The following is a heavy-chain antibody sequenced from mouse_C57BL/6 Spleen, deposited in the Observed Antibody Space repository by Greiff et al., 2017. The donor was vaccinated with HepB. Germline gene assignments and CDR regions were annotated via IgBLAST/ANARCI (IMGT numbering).Heavy chain of an antibody. CDR1: GFTFSSYT. CDR2: ISGGGGNT. CDR3: ASLYDGSIFAY. V-gene: IGHV5-9*01. J-gene: IGHJ3*01. Sequence: EVMLVESGGGLVKPGGSLKLSCAASGFTFSSYTMSWVRQTPEKRLEWVATISGGGGNTYYPDSVKGRFTISRDNAKNTLYLQMSSLRSEDTALYYCASLYDGSIFAYWGQGTLVTVSA. D-gene: IGHD2-3*01.